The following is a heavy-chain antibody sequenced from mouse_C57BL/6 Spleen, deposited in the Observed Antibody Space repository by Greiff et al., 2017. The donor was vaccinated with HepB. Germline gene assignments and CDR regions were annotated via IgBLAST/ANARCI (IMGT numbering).Heavy chain of an antibody. CDR3: AREKGSYITTVVATNFDV. V-gene: IGHV1-52*01. CDR1: GYTFTSYW. J-gene: IGHJ1*03. Sequence: QVQLQQPGAELVRPGSSVKLSCKASGYTFTSYWMHWVKQRPIQGLEWIGNIDPSDSETHYNQKFKDKATLTVDKSSSTAYMQLSSLTSEDSAVYYCAREKGSYITTVVATNFDVWGTGTTVTVSS. CDR2: IDPSDSET. D-gene: IGHD1-1*01.